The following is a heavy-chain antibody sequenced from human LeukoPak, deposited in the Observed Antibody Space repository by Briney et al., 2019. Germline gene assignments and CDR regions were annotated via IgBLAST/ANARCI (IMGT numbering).Heavy chain of an antibody. CDR3: ARDSGDYDILTGYPDN. Sequence: GGSLRLSCAASGFTFSSCGMHWVRQAPGKGLEWVAVIWYDGSNKYYADSVKGRFTISRDNSKNTLYLQMNSLRAEDTAVYYCARDSGDYDILTGYPDNWGQGTLVTVSS. D-gene: IGHD3-9*01. J-gene: IGHJ4*02. V-gene: IGHV3-33*01. CDR1: GFTFSSCG. CDR2: IWYDGSNK.